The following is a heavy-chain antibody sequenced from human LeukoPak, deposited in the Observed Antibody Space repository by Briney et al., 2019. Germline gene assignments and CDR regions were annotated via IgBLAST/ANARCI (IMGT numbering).Heavy chain of an antibody. J-gene: IGHJ4*02. CDR1: GLTFGSYA. Sequence: PGGSLRLSCTASGLTFGSYAMSWVRQAPGKGLEWVSSISGSGGRTYHADSVKGRFTISRDNSKNTLYLQMNSLRAEDSAVHYCAKSPLREMTTISDSWGQGTLVTVSS. CDR3: AKSPLREMTTISDS. CDR2: ISGSGGRT. D-gene: IGHD5-24*01. V-gene: IGHV3-23*01.